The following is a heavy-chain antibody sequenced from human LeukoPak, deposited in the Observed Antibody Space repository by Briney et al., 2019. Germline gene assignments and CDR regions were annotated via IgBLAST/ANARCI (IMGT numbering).Heavy chain of an antibody. CDR1: GFTFSSYS. J-gene: IGHJ4*02. Sequence: PGGSLRLSCAASGFTFSSYSMNWVRQAPGKGLEWVSSISSSSSYIYYADSVKGRFTISRDNAKNSPYLQMNSLRAEDTAVYYCAREGGYAHGYYFDYWGQGTLVTVSS. CDR3: AREGGYAHGYYFDY. D-gene: IGHD3-16*01. CDR2: ISSSSSYI. V-gene: IGHV3-21*01.